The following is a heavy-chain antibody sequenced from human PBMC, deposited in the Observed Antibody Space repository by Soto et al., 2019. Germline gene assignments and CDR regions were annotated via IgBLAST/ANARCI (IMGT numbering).Heavy chain of an antibody. CDR1: GGSISSYY. V-gene: IGHV4-59*01. J-gene: IGHJ6*02. CDR3: ARGPSYCGGDCYSNYYYYGMDV. Sequence: SETLSLTCTVSGGSISSYYWSWIRQPPGKGLEWIGYIYYSGSTNYNPSLKSRVTISVDTSKNQFSLKLSSVTAADTAVYYCARGPSYCGGDCYSNYYYYGMDVWGRGTTVTVSS. D-gene: IGHD2-21*02. CDR2: IYYSGST.